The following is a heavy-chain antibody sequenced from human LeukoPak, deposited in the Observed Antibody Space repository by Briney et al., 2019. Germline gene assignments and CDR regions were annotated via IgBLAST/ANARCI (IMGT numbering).Heavy chain of an antibody. CDR1: GGSFSGYY. Sequence: PSETLSLTCAVYGGSFSGYYWSWIRQPPGKGLEWIGEINHSGSTNYNPSLKSRVTISVYTSKNQFSLKLSSVTAADTAVYYCARRGYCSGGSCYYSGWGQGTLVTVSS. CDR3: ARRGYCSGGSCYYSG. D-gene: IGHD2-15*01. J-gene: IGHJ4*02. V-gene: IGHV4-34*01. CDR2: INHSGST.